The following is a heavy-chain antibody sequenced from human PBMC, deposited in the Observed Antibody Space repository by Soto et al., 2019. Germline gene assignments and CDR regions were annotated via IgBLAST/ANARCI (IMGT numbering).Heavy chain of an antibody. V-gene: IGHV4-59*01. J-gene: IGHJ5*02. CDR3: ARDYGDYVAGMNWFHP. CDR1: GDSINPYY. Sequence: SETLSLTCTVSGDSINPYYWSWIRQPPGKGLEWIAYIYHTGSTSYNPSLKSRVTISVDTSKNQFSLKLSSVTAADTAVYYCARDYGDYVAGMNWFHPWGQGTLVTVSS. D-gene: IGHD4-17*01. CDR2: IYHTGST.